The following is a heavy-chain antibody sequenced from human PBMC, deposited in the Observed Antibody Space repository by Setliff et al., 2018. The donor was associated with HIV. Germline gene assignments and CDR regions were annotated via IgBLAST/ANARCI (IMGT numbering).Heavy chain of an antibody. CDR1: GGSISSSRYY. V-gene: IGHV4-39*01. J-gene: IGHJ2*01. CDR3: ARSGGNWYFNL. CDR2: IYYSGST. Sequence: SETLSLTCTVSGGSISSSRYYWGWLRQPPGKGLEWIGSIYYSGSTYYNPALKSRVTISVDTSKNQFSLKLSSVTAADTAVYYCARSGGNWYFNLWGRGTLVTVSS. D-gene: IGHD3-10*01.